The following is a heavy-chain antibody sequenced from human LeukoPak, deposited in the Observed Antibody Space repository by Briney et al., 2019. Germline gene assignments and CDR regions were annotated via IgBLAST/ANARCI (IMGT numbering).Heavy chain of an antibody. V-gene: IGHV1-2*02. CDR2: INPNSGGT. CDR3: ARDPSDYYGSGSFDY. J-gene: IGHJ4*02. CDR1: GYTFTGYY. Sequence: RALVKVSCKASGYTFTGYYMHWVRQAPGQGLEWMGWINPNSGGTNYAQKFQGRVTMTTDTSTSTAYMELRSLRSDDTAVYYCARDPSDYYGSGSFDYWGQGTLVTVSS. D-gene: IGHD3-10*01.